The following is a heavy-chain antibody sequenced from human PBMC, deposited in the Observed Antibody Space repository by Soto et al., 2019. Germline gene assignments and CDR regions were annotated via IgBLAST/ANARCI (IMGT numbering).Heavy chain of an antibody. CDR1: GFTFSSYD. D-gene: IGHD6-19*01. CDR2: IGTAGDP. V-gene: IGHV3-13*05. Sequence: LRLSCAASGFTFSSYDMHWVRQATGKGLEWVSAIGTAGDPYYPGSVKGRFTISRENAKNSLYLQMNSLRAGDTAVYYCARSISGWPFYYYYGMDVWGQGTTVTV. J-gene: IGHJ6*02. CDR3: ARSISGWPFYYYYGMDV.